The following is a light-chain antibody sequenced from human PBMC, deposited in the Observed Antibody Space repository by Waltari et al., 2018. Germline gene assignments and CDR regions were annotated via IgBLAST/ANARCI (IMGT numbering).Light chain of an antibody. Sequence: SYVLTQPPSVSVAPGKTASIACGGDNIGGKSVHWYQQKPGQAPVVVIFYASDRPSGIPERFSCSNSGNTATLTISRVEAGDEADYYCQVWDSSSDQGVFGAGTKVTVL. CDR2: YAS. CDR1: NIGGKS. J-gene: IGLJ1*01. CDR3: QVWDSSSDQGV. V-gene: IGLV3-21*04.